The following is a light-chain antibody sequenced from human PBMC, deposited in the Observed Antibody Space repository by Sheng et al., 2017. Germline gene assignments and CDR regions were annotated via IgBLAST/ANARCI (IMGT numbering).Light chain of an antibody. CDR3: QHYGSSPPVI. CDR1: QSFSSNY. V-gene: IGKV3-20*01. Sequence: EIELTQSPGTLSLSPGERATLSCRASQSFSSNYLTWYQQKPGQAPRLLIYGGSYRATGIPDRFSGSGSGTDFTLTINRLEPEDFALYYCQHYGSSPPVIFGQGTRLEIK. CDR2: GGS. J-gene: IGKJ5*01.